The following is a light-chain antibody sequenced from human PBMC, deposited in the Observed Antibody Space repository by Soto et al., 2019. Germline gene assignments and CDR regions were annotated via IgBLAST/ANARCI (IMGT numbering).Light chain of an antibody. Sequence: ELVMTQSPATLSVSPGERATLSCRASQSVSSNLAWYQQKPGQAPRLLIYGSSTRATGIPARFSGSGSVTEFTLTISSLQSEDFALYYCQQYNDWPLYTFGQGTKLEIK. CDR3: QQYNDWPLYT. CDR2: GSS. J-gene: IGKJ2*01. CDR1: QSVSSN. V-gene: IGKV3-15*01.